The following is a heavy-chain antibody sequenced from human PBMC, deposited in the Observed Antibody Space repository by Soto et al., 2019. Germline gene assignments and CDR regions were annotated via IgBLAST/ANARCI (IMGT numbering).Heavy chain of an antibody. CDR1: GASISSDNR. V-gene: IGHV4-4*02. Sequence: QVQLQESGPGLVKPSGTLSLTCAVSGASISSDNRWSWVRQPPAEGLQWIGEISQTGTTKYNPSLASRVTISVAKAKNQFSLRLTSMTAADTAVYYCAKKVPAALSLYYFFGLDVWGQGTTVTVSS. J-gene: IGHJ6*02. D-gene: IGHD2-15*01. CDR2: ISQTGTT. CDR3: AKKVPAALSLYYFFGLDV.